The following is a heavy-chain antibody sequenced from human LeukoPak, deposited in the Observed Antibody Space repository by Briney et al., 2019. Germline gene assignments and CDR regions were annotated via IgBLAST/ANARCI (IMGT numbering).Heavy chain of an antibody. V-gene: IGHV3-48*03. CDR2: ISSSCRTI. J-gene: IGHJ6*04. CDR3: ARGDGYCSSTSCYAGASYGLDV. Sequence: GGPLRLSCAASGFPFSSYEYNWLRQAPGKGLEWVSYISSSCRTIFYADPVKGRFTISRDNAKKSLYLQMNSLRAEDTAVYHCARGDGYCSSTSCYAGASYGLDVWGKGTTVSVFS. CDR1: GFPFSSYE. D-gene: IGHD2-2*03.